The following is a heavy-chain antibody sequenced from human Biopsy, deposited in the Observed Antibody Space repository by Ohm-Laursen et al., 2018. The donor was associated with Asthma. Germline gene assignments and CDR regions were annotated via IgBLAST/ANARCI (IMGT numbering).Heavy chain of an antibody. CDR2: ISVYNGNT. V-gene: IGHV1-18*01. CDR3: ARAVDYSHYYGIDV. D-gene: IGHD3-10*01. CDR1: GYTFNSAG. J-gene: IGHJ6*02. Sequence: ASVKASCKTSGYTFNSAGITWVRQAPGQGLELMGWISVYNGNTKVAQKLQDRVTMNTDTSTSTAYMELRSLRSDDTAVYFCARAVDYSHYYGIDVWGQGTTVTVS.